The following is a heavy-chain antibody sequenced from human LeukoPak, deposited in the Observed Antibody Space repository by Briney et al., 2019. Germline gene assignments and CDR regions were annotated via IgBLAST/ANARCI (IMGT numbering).Heavy chain of an antibody. J-gene: IGHJ4*02. Sequence: PGGSLRLSCAASGFTLDDYGMSWVRQAQGKGLGWVSGINWNGGSSGYADSVKGRFTISRDNAKNSLYLQMNSLRAEDTALYYCARAVAGIPDLDYWGQGTLVTVSS. CDR3: ARAVAGIPDLDY. D-gene: IGHD6-19*01. V-gene: IGHV3-20*04. CDR2: INWNGGSS. CDR1: GFTLDDYG.